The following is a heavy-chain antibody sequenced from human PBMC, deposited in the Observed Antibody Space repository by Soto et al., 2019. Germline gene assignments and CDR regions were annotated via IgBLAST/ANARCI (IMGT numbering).Heavy chain of an antibody. D-gene: IGHD2-15*01. CDR2: IYSGGST. CDR3: ARVVVAATEWFDP. CDR1: GFTVSSNY. V-gene: IGHV3-53*04. J-gene: IGHJ5*02. Sequence: AGGSLRLSCAASGFTVSSNYMSWVRQAPGKGLEWVSVIYSGGSTYYADSVKGRFTISRHNSKNTLYLQMNSLRAEDTAVYYCARVVVAATEWFDPWGQGTLVTVSS.